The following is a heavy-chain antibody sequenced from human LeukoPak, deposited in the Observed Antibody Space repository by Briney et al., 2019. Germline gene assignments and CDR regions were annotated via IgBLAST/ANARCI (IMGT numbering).Heavy chain of an antibody. V-gene: IGHV3-7*04. Sequence: PGGSLRLSRAASGFTFSAFWMTWVRQAPGKGLEWVASIKEDGSEKFYVDSVKGRFTISRDNAKKSLYLQMNSLTAEDAAVYYCARGRDNVYWGQGTLVTVSS. CDR3: ARGRDNVY. CDR1: GFTFSAFW. CDR2: IKEDGSEK. J-gene: IGHJ4*02. D-gene: IGHD5-24*01.